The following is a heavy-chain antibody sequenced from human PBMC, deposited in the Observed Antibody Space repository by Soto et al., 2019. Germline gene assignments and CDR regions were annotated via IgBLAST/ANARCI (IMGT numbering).Heavy chain of an antibody. J-gene: IGHJ5*02. D-gene: IGHD5-18*01. CDR1: GGSISSYY. Sequence: SETLSLTGTVSGGSISSYYWSWIRQPPWKGLEWIGYIYYNGSTNYNPSLKSRVTISVDTSKNQFSLKLRSVTAADTAVYYCAREYTPMAYKWFHPCGQGILITVCS. CDR2: IYYNGST. V-gene: IGHV4-59*01. CDR3: AREYTPMAYKWFHP.